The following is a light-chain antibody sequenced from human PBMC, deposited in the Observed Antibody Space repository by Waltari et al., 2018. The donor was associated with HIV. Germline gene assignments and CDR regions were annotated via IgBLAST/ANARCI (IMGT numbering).Light chain of an antibody. CDR3: QQLKSYPLT. CDR1: QNIDTC. Sequence: DIQLTQSPALLSASVGDWVTIPCRASQNIDTCLAWYRQKPGKAPELLIYAASTLQYGVSSRFSGSGSGTEFTLTISGLQPEDFATYFCQQLKSYPLTFGGGTTVE. CDR2: AAS. J-gene: IGKJ4*01. V-gene: IGKV1-9*01.